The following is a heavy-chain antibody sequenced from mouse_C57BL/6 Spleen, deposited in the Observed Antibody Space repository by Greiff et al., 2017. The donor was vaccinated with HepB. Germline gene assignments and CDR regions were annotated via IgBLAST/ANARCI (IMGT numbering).Heavy chain of an antibody. CDR3: ARSDYYGSNWYFDV. D-gene: IGHD1-1*01. V-gene: IGHV1-58*01. CDR2: IYIGNGYT. J-gene: IGHJ1*03. CDR1: GYTFTSYG. Sequence: DVKLQESGAELVRPGSSVKMSCKTSGYTFTSYGINWVKQRPGQGLEWIGYIYIGNGYTEYNEKFKGKATLTSDTSSSTAYMQLSSLTSEDSAIYFCARSDYYGSNWYFDVWGTGTTVTVSS.